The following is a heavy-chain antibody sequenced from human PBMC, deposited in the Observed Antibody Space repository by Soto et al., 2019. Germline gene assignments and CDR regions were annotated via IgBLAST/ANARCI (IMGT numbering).Heavy chain of an antibody. D-gene: IGHD2-2*01. J-gene: IGHJ4*02. CDR1: GGSISSGDYY. V-gene: IGHV4-31*02. Sequence: PSETLSLTCTFSGGSISSGDYYWGWIRQHPGKGLEWIGYIYYSGNTDYNPSLKSRVTISVDTSKNQFSLKLSSVTAADTAVYYCARVGGYCSSTTCYAFFDYWGQGTQVTVSS. CDR2: IYYSGNT. CDR3: ARVGGYCSSTTCYAFFDY.